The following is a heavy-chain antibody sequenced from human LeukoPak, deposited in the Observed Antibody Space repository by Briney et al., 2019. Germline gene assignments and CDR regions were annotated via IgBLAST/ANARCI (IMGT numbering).Heavy chain of an antibody. D-gene: IGHD2-2*01. V-gene: IGHV1-8*01. Sequence: ASVKVSCKASGYTFTSYDINWVQQATGQGLEWMGWMNPNSGNTGYAQKFQGRVTMTRNTSISTAYMELSSLRSEDTAVYYCAVYCSSTSCYLDYWGQGTLVTVSS. CDR3: AVYCSSTSCYLDY. CDR1: GYTFTSYD. J-gene: IGHJ4*02. CDR2: MNPNSGNT.